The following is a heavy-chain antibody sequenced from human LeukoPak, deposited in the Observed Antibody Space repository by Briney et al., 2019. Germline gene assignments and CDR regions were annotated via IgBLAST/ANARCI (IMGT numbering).Heavy chain of an antibody. Sequence: PGRSLRLSCAASGFTFSSYAMHWVRQAPGKGLEWVAAISYDGNNKYYADSVKGRFTISRDNSKNTLYLQMNSPRAEDTAVYYCARDKEQQLVRPTGWFDPWGQGTLVTVSS. J-gene: IGHJ5*02. CDR1: GFTFSSYA. CDR3: ARDKEQQLVRPTGWFDP. V-gene: IGHV3-30*04. D-gene: IGHD6-13*01. CDR2: ISYDGNNK.